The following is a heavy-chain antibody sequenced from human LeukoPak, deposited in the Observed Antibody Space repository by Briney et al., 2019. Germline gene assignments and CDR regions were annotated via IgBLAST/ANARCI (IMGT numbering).Heavy chain of an antibody. CDR2: INPNSGGR. J-gene: IGHJ4*02. Sequence: ASVKVSCKASGYTFTVYYMHWVRQAPGQGLEWMGLINPNSGGRNYAQKFQGRVTMTRDTSISTAYMELSRLRSHDPAVYYCARALGYGGIHRRRGGYWGPGTLVTVSP. CDR1: GYTFTVYY. CDR3: ARALGYGGIHRRRGGY. V-gene: IGHV1-2*02. D-gene: IGHD4-23*01.